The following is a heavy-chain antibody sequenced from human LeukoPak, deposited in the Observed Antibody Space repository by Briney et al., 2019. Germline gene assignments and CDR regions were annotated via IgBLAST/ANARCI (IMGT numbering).Heavy chain of an antibody. D-gene: IGHD5-12*01. CDR3: ARGGKSAYGWFDP. J-gene: IGHJ5*02. CDR2: IDPSDSYT. V-gene: IGHV5-10-1*01. CDR1: GYRFTSYW. Sequence: GESLRISCKGSGYRFTSYWISWVRQMPGKGLEWMGTIDPSDSYTNYSPSFQGHVTISADKSISTASLQWSSLKASDTAMYYCARGGKSAYGWFDPWGQGALVTVSS.